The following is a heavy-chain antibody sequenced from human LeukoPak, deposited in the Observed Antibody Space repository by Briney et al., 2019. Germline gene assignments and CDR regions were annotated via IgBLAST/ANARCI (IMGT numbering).Heavy chain of an antibody. CDR3: TTRILLWDLSAY. D-gene: IGHD5-18*01. J-gene: IGHJ4*02. V-gene: IGHV3-15*01. Sequence: PGGSLRLSCAASGFTFSNAWMSWARQAPGKGLEWVARIKSKTDGGTTHYTAPVTCRFTISRADSKNTLYLQMNSLQPEDTAVYYCTTRILLWDLSAYWGQGTLVTVYS. CDR2: IKSKTDGGTT. CDR1: GFTFSNAW.